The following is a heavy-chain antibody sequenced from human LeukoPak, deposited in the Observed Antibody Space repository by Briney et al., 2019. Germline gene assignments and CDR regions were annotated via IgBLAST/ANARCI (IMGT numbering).Heavy chain of an antibody. D-gene: IGHD3-22*01. V-gene: IGHV1-2*02. CDR1: GYTFTGYH. CDR3: ASSLVTGGYYSLSFDY. Sequence: ASVKVSCKASGYTFTGYHMHWVRQAPGQGLEWMGWINPNSGDTNYAQKFQGRVTMTRDTSISTAYMELSRLRSDDTAVYYCASSLVTGGYYSLSFDYWGQGTLVTVSS. CDR2: INPNSGDT. J-gene: IGHJ4*02.